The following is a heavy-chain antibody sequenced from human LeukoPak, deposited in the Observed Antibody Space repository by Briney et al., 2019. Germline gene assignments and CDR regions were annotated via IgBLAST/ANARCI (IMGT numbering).Heavy chain of an antibody. CDR1: GGSISTNY. CDR3: ARGTFDSSGYYLFDY. D-gene: IGHD3-22*01. Sequence: PSETLSLTCTVSGGSISTNYWSWIRQPAGKGLEWIGRIYNSGNTNYSPSLESRVTMSADTSTNQFSLKMSSVTAADTAVYYCARGTFDSSGYYLFDYWGQGTLVTVSS. V-gene: IGHV4-4*07. J-gene: IGHJ4*02. CDR2: IYNSGNT.